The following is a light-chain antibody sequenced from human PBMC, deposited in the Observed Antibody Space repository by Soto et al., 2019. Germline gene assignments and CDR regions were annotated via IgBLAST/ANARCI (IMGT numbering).Light chain of an antibody. V-gene: IGKV3-20*01. J-gene: IGKJ1*01. CDR1: QSFGSSY. CDR3: QQFASSTWT. CDR2: GAS. Sequence: EIVLTQSPGTLSLSPGERATLSCRASQSFGSSYLAWYQQKPGQAPRLLIYGASNTATGIPDRFRGSGSGTDFTLTISRLEPEDFAVYYCQQFASSTWTFGQGTRVEI.